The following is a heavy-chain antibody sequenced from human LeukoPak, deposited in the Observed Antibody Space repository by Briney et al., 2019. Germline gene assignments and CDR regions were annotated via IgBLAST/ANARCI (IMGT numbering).Heavy chain of an antibody. CDR3: TRHNPGHAWYSSSWYGFDY. Sequence: GGSLRLSCGASGFTFTGSAMHWVRRASGKGLEWVGRIISKAKRYATAYAASVKCRSTISRDDSKNTAYLQMNRLKTEDTAVYYCTRHNPGHAWYSSSWYGFDYWGQGTLVTVSS. J-gene: IGHJ4*02. CDR1: GFTFTGSA. V-gene: IGHV3-73*01. CDR2: IISKAKRYAT. D-gene: IGHD6-13*01.